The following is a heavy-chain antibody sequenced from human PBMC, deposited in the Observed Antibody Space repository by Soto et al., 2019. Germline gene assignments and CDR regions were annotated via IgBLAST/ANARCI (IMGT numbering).Heavy chain of an antibody. J-gene: IGHJ5*02. CDR3: AKGSDYDFWSGYSSLFDP. Sequence: PGGSLRLSCAASGFTFSSYAMTWVRQAPGQGLEWVSAISGSGRSTYYADSVKGRFTISRDNSKNTLYLQMNSLRAEDTSLYYCAKGSDYDFWSGYSSLFDPWGQGTLVTVSS. CDR1: GFTFSSYA. CDR2: ISGSGRST. V-gene: IGHV3-23*01. D-gene: IGHD3-3*01.